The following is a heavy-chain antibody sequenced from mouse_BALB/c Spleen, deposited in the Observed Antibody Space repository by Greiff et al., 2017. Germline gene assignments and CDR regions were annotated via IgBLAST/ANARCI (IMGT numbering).Heavy chain of an antibody. CDR1: GYTFTSYW. CDR2: IYPSDSYT. Sequence: VQLQQPGAELVRPWASVNLSCKASGYTFTSYWINWVKQRPGQGLEWIGNIYPSDSYTNYNQKFKDQATFTVDKSSSTAYMQLSSPTSEDSAVYCCTREGTYYAMDYWGQGTSVTVSS. V-gene: IGHV1-69*02. CDR3: TREGTYYAMDY. J-gene: IGHJ4*01.